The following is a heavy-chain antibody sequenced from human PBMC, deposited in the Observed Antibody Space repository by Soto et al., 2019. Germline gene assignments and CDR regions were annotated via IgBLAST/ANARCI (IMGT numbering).Heavy chain of an antibody. D-gene: IGHD5-12*01. CDR1: EFTSSTYG. V-gene: IGHV3-30-3*01. J-gene: IGHJ4*02. Sequence: PGGSLGLSFEASEFTSSTYGMNWFRQPPARGLRGGPPFYKEESNTCNQNSLKGRFTISRDNSKNTLYLQMNSLRTDDTAVYYCARDQKNGYDCPYWGQGTLVTVSS. CDR3: ARDQKNGYDCPY. CDR2: FYKEESNT.